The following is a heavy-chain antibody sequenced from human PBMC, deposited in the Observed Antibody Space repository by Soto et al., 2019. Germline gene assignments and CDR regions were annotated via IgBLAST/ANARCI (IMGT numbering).Heavy chain of an antibody. CDR2: INPSGGST. J-gene: IGHJ3*02. D-gene: IGHD3-22*01. Sequence: QVQLVQSGAAVKKPGASVKVSCKASGYTFTSYYMHWVRQAPGQGLEWMGIINPSGGSTSYAQKFQGTVTMTRYTSTSTVYVELSSLRSEDTAVYYCARVPHYYDSSGYAVLDAFDIWGQGTMVTVSS. V-gene: IGHV1-46*01. CDR3: ARVPHYYDSSGYAVLDAFDI. CDR1: GYTFTSYY.